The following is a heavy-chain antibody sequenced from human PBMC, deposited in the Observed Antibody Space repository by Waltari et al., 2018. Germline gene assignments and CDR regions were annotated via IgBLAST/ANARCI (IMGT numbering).Heavy chain of an antibody. CDR1: GGSISSYY. CDR2: IYYSGST. CDR3: ARGLRVDYYYMDV. Sequence: QVQLQESGPGLVKPSETLSLTCTVSGGSISSYYWSWHRQPPGKGLEWIGYIYYSGSTNYNPSLKSRVTISVDTSKNQFSLKLSSVTAADTAVYYCARGLRVDYYYMDVWGKGTTVTVSS. V-gene: IGHV4-59*01. J-gene: IGHJ6*03. D-gene: IGHD2-15*01.